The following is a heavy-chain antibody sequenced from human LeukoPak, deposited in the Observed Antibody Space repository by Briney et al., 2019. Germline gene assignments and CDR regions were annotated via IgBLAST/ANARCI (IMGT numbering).Heavy chain of an antibody. V-gene: IGHV3-15*01. CDR2: IKSKTHGGTT. Sequence: GGSLRLSCAASGFTFSNAWMSWVRQAPGKGLEWVGRIKSKTHGGTTDYAAPVKGRFIISRDDSRNTVYLKMNSLKTEDTGVYYCTTSPIAGIDFWGQGTLVTVSS. D-gene: IGHD2-21*01. CDR3: TTSPIAGIDF. CDR1: GFTFSNAW. J-gene: IGHJ4*02.